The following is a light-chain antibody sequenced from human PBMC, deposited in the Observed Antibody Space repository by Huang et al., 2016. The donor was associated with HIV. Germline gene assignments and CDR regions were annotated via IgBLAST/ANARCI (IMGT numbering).Light chain of an antibody. J-gene: IGKJ3*01. Sequence: EIVLTQSPATLSLSPGERATLSCRASQSVSTYLAWYQQKPGQAPRLLIYDASSRAPGIPAKFSGSGSWTAFTLTISSREPEDFAVYYCQQRSNWRGITFGPGTKVDIK. CDR3: QQRSNWRGIT. CDR2: DAS. CDR1: QSVSTY. V-gene: IGKV3-11*01.